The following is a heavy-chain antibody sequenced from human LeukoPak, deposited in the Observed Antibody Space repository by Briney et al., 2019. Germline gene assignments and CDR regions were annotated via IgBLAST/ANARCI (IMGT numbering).Heavy chain of an antibody. D-gene: IGHD6-6*01. CDR3: AREGTPIAALDY. CDR2: IWYDGSNK. J-gene: IGHJ4*02. CDR1: GFTFSSYG. V-gene: IGHV3-33*01. Sequence: GGSLRLSCAASGFTFSSYGMHWVRQAPGKGLEWVAVIWYDGSNKYYADSVKGRFTTSRDNSKNTLYLQMNSLRAEDTAVYYCAREGTPIAALDYWGQGTLVTVSS.